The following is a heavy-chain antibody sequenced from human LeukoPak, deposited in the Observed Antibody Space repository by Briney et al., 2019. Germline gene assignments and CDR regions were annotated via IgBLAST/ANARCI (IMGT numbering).Heavy chain of an antibody. V-gene: IGHV3-23*01. CDR2: INGGGGST. CDR3: ARQIPGSGQGFDS. Sequence: GGSLRLSCTAPGFTFSGYAMSWVRQAPGKGLEWVSAINGGGGSTYYTDSVKGRFTISRDNSKNSLNLQMNSLRVDDTAVFYCARQIPGSGQGFDSWGQGTLVTVSS. D-gene: IGHD3-10*01. CDR1: GFTFSGYA. J-gene: IGHJ5*01.